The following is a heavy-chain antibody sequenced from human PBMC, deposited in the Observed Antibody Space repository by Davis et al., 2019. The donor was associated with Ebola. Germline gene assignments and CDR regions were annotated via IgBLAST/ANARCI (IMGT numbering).Heavy chain of an antibody. J-gene: IGHJ4*01. CDR2: IYSGGST. CDR1: GFTVSSNY. V-gene: IGHV3-66*02. D-gene: IGHD6-19*01. Sequence: GESLKISCAASGFTVSSNYMSWVRQAPGKGLEWVSVIYSGGSTYYADSVKGRFSISRDDSKNTLFLQMSSLRADDTAVYHCAKGTNRIAVAGMGQNNWGHGTLVTVSS. CDR3: AKGTNRIAVAGMGQNN.